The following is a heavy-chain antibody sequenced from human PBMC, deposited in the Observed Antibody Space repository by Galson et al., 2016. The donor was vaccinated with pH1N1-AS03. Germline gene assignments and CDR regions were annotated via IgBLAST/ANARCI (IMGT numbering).Heavy chain of an antibody. CDR2: ILNDGGTT. D-gene: IGHD3-22*01. Sequence: SLRLSCASSGFTINKYGMHCVRPAPGKGLEWVAIILNDGGTTHYADSGKGRFTISRDNSKNKLYLQINNLRAEDTAVYYCVRDDDSSVHYPDSWGRGTLVTVSS. V-gene: IGHV3-33*01. J-gene: IGHJ4*02. CDR3: VRDDDSSVHYPDS. CDR1: GFTINKYG.